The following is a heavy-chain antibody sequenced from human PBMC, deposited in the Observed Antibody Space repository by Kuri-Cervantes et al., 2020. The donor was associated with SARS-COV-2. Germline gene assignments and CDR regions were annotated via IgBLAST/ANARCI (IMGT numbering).Heavy chain of an antibody. J-gene: IGHJ4*02. Sequence: SETLSLTCTVSGGSISSGSYYWSWIRQPAGKGLEWIGRIYTSGSTNYNPSLKSRVTISADTSKNQFSLKLSSVTAADTAVYYCARSYSSGWYYFDYWGQGTLVTVSS. CDR1: GGSISSGSYY. CDR3: ARSYSSGWYYFDY. V-gene: IGHV4-61*02. D-gene: IGHD6-19*01. CDR2: IYTSGST.